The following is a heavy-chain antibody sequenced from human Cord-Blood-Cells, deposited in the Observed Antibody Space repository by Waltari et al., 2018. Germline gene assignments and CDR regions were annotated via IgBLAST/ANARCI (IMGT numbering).Heavy chain of an antibody. CDR2: MNPNSGNT. Sequence: QVQLVQSGAEVKKPGASVKVSCKASGYTFTSYDINWVQQATGPGLEWMGWMNPNSGNTGYAQKCQGRVTITRNTSISTAYMELSSLRSEDTAVYYCARGYYDSSAFDIWGQGTMVTVSS. J-gene: IGHJ3*02. CDR1: GYTFTSYD. D-gene: IGHD3-22*01. CDR3: ARGYYDSSAFDI. V-gene: IGHV1-8*03.